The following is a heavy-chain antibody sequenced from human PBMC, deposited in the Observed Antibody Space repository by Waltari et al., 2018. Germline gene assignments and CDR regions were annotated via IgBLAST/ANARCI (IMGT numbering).Heavy chain of an antibody. CDR3: ARMRLGDDYGDYAYAFDI. J-gene: IGHJ3*02. CDR1: GGSISSSSYY. Sequence: QLQLQESGPGLVKPSETLSLTCTVSGGSISSSSYYWGWIRQPPGKGLEWIGSIYYSGSTYYNPSLKSRVTISVDTSKNQFSLKLSSVTAADTAVYYCARMRLGDDYGDYAYAFDIWGQGTMVTVSS. V-gene: IGHV4-39*07. CDR2: IYYSGST. D-gene: IGHD4-17*01.